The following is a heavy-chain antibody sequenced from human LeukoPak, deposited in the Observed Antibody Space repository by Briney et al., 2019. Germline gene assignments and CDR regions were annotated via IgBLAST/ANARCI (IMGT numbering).Heavy chain of an antibody. D-gene: IGHD2-15*01. CDR1: GFTFSSYA. V-gene: IGHV3-30*04. CDR3: ARENCSGGSCYNNWFDP. Sequence: PGGSLRLSCAASGFTFSSYAMHWVRQAPGKGLEWVAVISYDGSNKYYADSVKGRFTISRDNSKNTLYLQMNSLRAEDTAVYYCARENCSGGSCYNNWFDPWGQGTLVTVSS. J-gene: IGHJ5*02. CDR2: ISYDGSNK.